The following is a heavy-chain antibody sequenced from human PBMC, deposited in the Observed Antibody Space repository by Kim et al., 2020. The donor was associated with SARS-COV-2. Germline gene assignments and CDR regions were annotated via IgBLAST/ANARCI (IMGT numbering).Heavy chain of an antibody. CDR3: ARERPGGNYAFDI. D-gene: IGHD3-16*01. CDR1: GFTFNNYH. Sequence: GGSLRLSCAASGFTFNNYHMHWVRQAPGKGLEWVTLIWYDGSNKYYADSVKGRFTISRDNSENTLYLQMNSLRAEDTAVYYCARERPGGNYAFDIWGQGTIV. CDR2: IWYDGSNK. J-gene: IGHJ3*02. V-gene: IGHV3-33*01.